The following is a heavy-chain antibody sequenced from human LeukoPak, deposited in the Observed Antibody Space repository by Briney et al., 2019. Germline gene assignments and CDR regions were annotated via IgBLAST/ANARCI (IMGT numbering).Heavy chain of an antibody. D-gene: IGHD5-24*01. Sequence: SGTLSLTCAVSGGSISGSNWWGWVRQPPGKGLEWIGEIYHAGSTSYNPSLKSRVTISVDTSKNQFSLKLSSVTAADTAVYYCARTEMATIFDYWGQGTLVTVSS. CDR1: GGSISGSNW. CDR3: ARTEMATIFDY. V-gene: IGHV4-4*02. J-gene: IGHJ4*02. CDR2: IYHAGST.